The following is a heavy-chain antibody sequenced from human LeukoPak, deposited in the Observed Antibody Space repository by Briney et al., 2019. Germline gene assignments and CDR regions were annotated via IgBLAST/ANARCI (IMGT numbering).Heavy chain of an antibody. CDR1: GYTFTSYD. CDR2: MNPNSGNT. D-gene: IGHD7-27*01. CDR3: ARVGDWGLYFDY. V-gene: IGHV1-8*01. Sequence: ASVKVSCKASGYTFTSYDINWVRQATGQGLEWMGWMNPNSGNTGYAQKFQGRVTMTRNTSISTAYMELSSLRSEDTAVYYCARVGDWGLYFDYWGQGTLVTVSS. J-gene: IGHJ4*02.